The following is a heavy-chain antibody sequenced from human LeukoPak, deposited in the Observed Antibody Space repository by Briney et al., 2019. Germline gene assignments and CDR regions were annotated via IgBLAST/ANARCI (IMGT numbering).Heavy chain of an antibody. D-gene: IGHD6-13*01. Sequence: SETLSLTCTVSGGSISSGGYYWSWIRQHPGKGLEWIGYIYYSGSTYYDPSLKSRVTISVDTSKNQFSLKLSSVTAADTAVYYCARGIAAAGRWIGYYYYMDVWGKGTTVTVSS. CDR3: ARGIAAAGRWIGYYYYMDV. J-gene: IGHJ6*03. V-gene: IGHV4-31*03. CDR1: GGSISSGGYY. CDR2: IYYSGST.